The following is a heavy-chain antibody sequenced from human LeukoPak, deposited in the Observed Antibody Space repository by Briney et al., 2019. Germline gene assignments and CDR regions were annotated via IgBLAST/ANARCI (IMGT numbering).Heavy chain of an antibody. Sequence: GGSLRLSCAASGFTFSSYWMHWVRQAPGKGLVWVSRIISDGSSTNYADSVKGRFTISRDNAKNTLYLQMNSLRAEDTAVYYCARTGIAARPTVWFDPWGQGTLVTVSS. D-gene: IGHD6-6*01. CDR2: IISDGSST. V-gene: IGHV3-74*01. CDR3: ARTGIAARPTVWFDP. CDR1: GFTFSSYW. J-gene: IGHJ5*02.